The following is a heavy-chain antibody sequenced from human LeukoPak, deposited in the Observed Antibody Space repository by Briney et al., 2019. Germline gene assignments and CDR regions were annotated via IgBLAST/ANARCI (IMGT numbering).Heavy chain of an antibody. J-gene: IGHJ4*02. D-gene: IGHD1-7*01. CDR3: ARGGTGTTPDY. Sequence: ASVKVSCKASGGTFSSYAISWVRQAPGQGREWMGGIIPIFGTANYAQKFQGRVTITTDESTSTAYMELSSRRSEDTAVYYCARGGTGTTPDYWGQGTLVTVSS. CDR2: IIPIFGTA. CDR1: GGTFSSYA. V-gene: IGHV1-69*05.